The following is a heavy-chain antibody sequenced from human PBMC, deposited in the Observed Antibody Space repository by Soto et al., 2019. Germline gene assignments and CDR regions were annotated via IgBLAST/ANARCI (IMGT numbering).Heavy chain of an antibody. V-gene: IGHV3-11*01. CDR2: ISSSGRTI. CDR3: ARSLGMGGDGYN. Sequence: QVQLVESGGDLVKPGGSLRLSCAASGFTSSDYYMSWIRQAPGKGLEWVSYISSSGRTIYYADSVKGRFTISRDNAKNSLYLQRNSLRAEDTAVYSGARSLGMGGDGYNWGQGTLVTVSS. J-gene: IGHJ4*02. CDR1: GFTSSDYY. D-gene: IGHD3-16*01.